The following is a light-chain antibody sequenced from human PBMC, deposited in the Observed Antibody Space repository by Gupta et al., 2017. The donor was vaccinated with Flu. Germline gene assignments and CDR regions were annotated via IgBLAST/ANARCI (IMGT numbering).Light chain of an antibody. CDR2: QVS. Sequence: VGLTQSPLPFPVTYEQQAPILCRSSQRLVYSDGNTCLHWFQQRPGQSPRRLIYQVSHRESGVPDRFSGSGSGTDFTLKIRRVEAEDFGVYYCMQGSRWPWAFGQGTKVEIK. J-gene: IGKJ1*01. CDR3: MQGSRWPWA. CDR1: QRLVYSDGNTC. V-gene: IGKV2-30*01.